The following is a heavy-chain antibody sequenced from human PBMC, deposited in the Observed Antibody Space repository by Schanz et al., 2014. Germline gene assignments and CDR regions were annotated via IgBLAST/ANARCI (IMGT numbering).Heavy chain of an antibody. V-gene: IGHV3-23*04. D-gene: IGHD3-10*01. CDR3: ARANYRRKINFDY. CDR2: LSGSGGST. J-gene: IGHJ4*02. Sequence: EQLVESGGGLVKPGGSLRLSCAASGFTFSNYAMSWVRQAPGKGLEWVSALSGSGGSTYYADSVKGRFTMSRDNSKNTLYLQMNSLRAEDTAVYYCARANYRRKINFDYWGRGTLVTVSS. CDR1: GFTFSNYA.